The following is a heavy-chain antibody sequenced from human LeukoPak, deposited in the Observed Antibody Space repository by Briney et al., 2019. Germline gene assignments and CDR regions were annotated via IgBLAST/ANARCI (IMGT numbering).Heavy chain of an antibody. CDR1: GSSMNNYY. J-gene: IGHJ4*02. D-gene: IGHD2-2*01. V-gene: IGHV4-59*01. CDR2: FHYTRNT. Sequence: SETLSLTCTVSGSSMNNYYWTWIRQSPGERLEWIGYFHYTRNTNYNPSLRGRVTMSADTSKNQFSLKLNSVTAADTAVYYCARVRYCSTNRCYDREFDNWGQGTLVTVSS. CDR3: ARVRYCSTNRCYDREFDN.